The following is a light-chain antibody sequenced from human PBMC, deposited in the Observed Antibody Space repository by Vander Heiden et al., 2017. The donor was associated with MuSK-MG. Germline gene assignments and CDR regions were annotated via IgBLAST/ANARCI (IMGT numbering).Light chain of an antibody. J-gene: IGKJ2*01. CDR3: QRYYSYPYT. V-gene: IGKV1-8*01. CDR2: AAS. Sequence: AIRMTQSPCPFSTSTGDRVTITCRPRQGISRYLAGYQQKPGKAPKLLIYAASPLQSGVQSRCSGSGSGTDFTITISCLQSEVCATYYSQRYYSYPYTFGQGTKLEIK. CDR1: QGISRY.